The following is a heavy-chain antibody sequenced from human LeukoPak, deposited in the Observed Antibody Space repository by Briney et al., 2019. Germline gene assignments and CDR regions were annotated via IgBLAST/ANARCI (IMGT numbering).Heavy chain of an antibody. J-gene: IGHJ1*01. V-gene: IGHV4-39*07. Sequence: SETLSLTCTVSGGSISSSSYYWGWIRQPPGKGLEWIGSIYYSGSTYYSPSLKSRVTISVDTSKNQFSLQLGSVTAADTAVYYCARSRDGYTYFQHWGQGTLVTVSS. CDR2: IYYSGST. D-gene: IGHD5-24*01. CDR3: ARSRDGYTYFQH. CDR1: GGSISSSSYY.